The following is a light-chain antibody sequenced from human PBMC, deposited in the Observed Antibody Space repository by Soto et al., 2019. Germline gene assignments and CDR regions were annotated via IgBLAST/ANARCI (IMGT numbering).Light chain of an antibody. V-gene: IGKV1-27*01. Sequence: DIQMTQSPSSLSASVGDRVTITCRASQGISNYLAWYQQKPGKVPKLLIYAASTLQSGVPARFSGSGSGTDFTLTISSLQPEDVAAYYCQKYTIGPSTFGQGTQLEIK. CDR1: QGISNY. CDR3: QKYTIGPST. CDR2: AAS. J-gene: IGKJ5*01.